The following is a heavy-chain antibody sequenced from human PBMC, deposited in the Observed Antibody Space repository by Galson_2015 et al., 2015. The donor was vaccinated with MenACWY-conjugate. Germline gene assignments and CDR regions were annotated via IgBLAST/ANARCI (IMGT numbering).Heavy chain of an antibody. V-gene: IGHV3-48*04. J-gene: IGHJ4*02. D-gene: IGHD6-19*01. Sequence: SLRLSCAASGFTFSSYRMNWVRQAPGKGLEWVSYISSSSSTIYYADSVKGRFTISRDNAKNSLYLQMNSLRAEDTAVYYCARDTEGVAGLFDYWGQGTLVTVSS. CDR2: ISSSSSTI. CDR3: ARDTEGVAGLFDY. CDR1: GFTFSSYR.